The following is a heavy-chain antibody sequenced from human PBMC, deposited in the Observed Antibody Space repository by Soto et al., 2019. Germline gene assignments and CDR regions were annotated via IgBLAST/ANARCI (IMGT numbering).Heavy chain of an antibody. CDR1: GYTFTNYG. Sequence: QVQLVQSGAEVKKPGASVKVSCKASGYTFTNYGISWVRQAPGQGLEWMGWINAYNGNTKSAQKRQGRVTLTTDTSTSTAYMELRSLRSDDTALYYCARDAAAGLNDCWGQGTLVTVSS. J-gene: IGHJ4*02. CDR2: INAYNGNT. D-gene: IGHD6-13*01. V-gene: IGHV1-18*01. CDR3: ARDAAAGLNDC.